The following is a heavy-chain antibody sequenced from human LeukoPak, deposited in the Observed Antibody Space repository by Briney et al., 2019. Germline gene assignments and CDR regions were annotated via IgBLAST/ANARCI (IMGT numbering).Heavy chain of an antibody. CDR1: GYTFTSYG. CDR2: ISAYNGNT. J-gene: IGHJ3*02. V-gene: IGHV1-18*01. Sequence: ASVKVSCKASGYTFTSYGISWVRQAPGQGLEWMGWISAYNGNTNYAQKLQGRVTMTTDTSTSTAYMELRSLRSDDTAVYYCARSDGQWLAHDAFDIWGQGTMVTVSS. D-gene: IGHD6-19*01. CDR3: ARSDGQWLAHDAFDI.